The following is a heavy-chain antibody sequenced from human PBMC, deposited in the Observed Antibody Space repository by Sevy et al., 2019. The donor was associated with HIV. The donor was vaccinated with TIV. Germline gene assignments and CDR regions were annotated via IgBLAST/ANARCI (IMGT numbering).Heavy chain of an antibody. Sequence: GASVKVSCKVSGYTLTKLDMHWVRQAPGKGLEWMGGFDPEDGDTFYAQKFQGRVTMTEDTSTDTAYMELSSLRSEDTAVYYCTTMEYYHNIIDSSSGDYWGQGTLVTVSS. CDR2: FDPEDGDT. CDR1: GYTLTKLD. V-gene: IGHV1-24*01. D-gene: IGHD2-2*01. J-gene: IGHJ4*02. CDR3: TTMEYYHNIIDSSSGDY.